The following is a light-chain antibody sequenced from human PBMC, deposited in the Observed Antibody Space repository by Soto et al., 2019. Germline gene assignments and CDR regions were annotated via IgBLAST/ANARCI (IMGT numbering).Light chain of an antibody. Sequence: DIQMTQSPSTLSASVGGRVTISCRSSQGISSWLAWYQQKPGKAPKLLIYAASSLQSGVASRFSGSGSGTEFTLIISGLQPDDSATYYCQQYTNTNNPWMFGQGTKVDI. V-gene: IGKV1-5*01. CDR1: QGISSW. CDR2: AAS. J-gene: IGKJ1*01. CDR3: QQYTNTNNPWM.